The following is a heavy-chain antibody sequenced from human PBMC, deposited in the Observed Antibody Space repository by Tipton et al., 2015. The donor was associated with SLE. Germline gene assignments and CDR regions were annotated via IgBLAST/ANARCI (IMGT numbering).Heavy chain of an antibody. CDR2: VYHSGST. D-gene: IGHD6-13*01. CDR1: GGSIRTSSNF. CDR3: ASGYEQHLIS. Sequence: LRLSCTVSGGSIRTSSNFWAWIRQPPGKRPEWIGNVYHSGSTYYNPSLKRRVTILVDTSKNQFSLKLTSVTAADTAVYYCASGYEQHLISWGQGTLVTVSS. V-gene: IGHV4-39*07. J-gene: IGHJ5*02.